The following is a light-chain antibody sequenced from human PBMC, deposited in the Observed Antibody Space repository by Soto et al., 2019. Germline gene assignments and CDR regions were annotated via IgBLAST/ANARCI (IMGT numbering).Light chain of an antibody. CDR3: ISYTGSSTSYV. Sequence: QSVLTQPASVSGSPGQSITISCAGTSGEVGGYNHVAWYQQHPGKAPKLMIYEFSKRPSGVSNRFSGSKSGNTASLNISGLQAEDEADYYCISYTGSSTSYVFGTGTKVTAL. V-gene: IGLV2-14*01. CDR2: EFS. J-gene: IGLJ1*01. CDR1: SGEVGGYNH.